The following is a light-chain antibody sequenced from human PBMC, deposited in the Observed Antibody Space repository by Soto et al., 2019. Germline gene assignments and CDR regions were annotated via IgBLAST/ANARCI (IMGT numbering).Light chain of an antibody. CDR3: SSYTSTRTYV. Sequence: QSALTQPASVSRSPGQSVTISCTGTSSDVGGYNFVSRYRQLPGEAPKLILYWVSDRPCGVSDRFSGSTSGDTASLTVSGLQAEDEADYDCSSYTSTRTYVCGTGSKVTVL. CDR1: SSDVGGYNF. J-gene: IGLJ1*01. V-gene: IGLV2-14*01. CDR2: WVS.